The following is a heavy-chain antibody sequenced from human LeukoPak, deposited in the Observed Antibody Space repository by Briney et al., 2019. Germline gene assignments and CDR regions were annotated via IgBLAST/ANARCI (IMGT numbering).Heavy chain of an antibody. Sequence: GGSLRLSCAASGFTFSSYAMSWVRQAPGKGLEWVSAISGSGGSTYYADSVKGRSAISRDNSKNTLYLQMNSLRAEDTAVYYCAALVVVAARDYWGQGTLVTVSS. D-gene: IGHD2-15*01. CDR2: ISGSGGST. V-gene: IGHV3-23*01. CDR3: AALVVVAARDY. J-gene: IGHJ4*02. CDR1: GFTFSSYA.